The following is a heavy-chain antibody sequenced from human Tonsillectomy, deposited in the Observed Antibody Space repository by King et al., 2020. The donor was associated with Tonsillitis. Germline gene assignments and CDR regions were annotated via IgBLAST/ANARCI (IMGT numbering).Heavy chain of an antibody. J-gene: IGHJ4*02. CDR1: GFTFSTYG. D-gene: IGHD3-9*01. Sequence: VQLVESGGRVVQPGRSLRLSCAASGFTFSTYGMHWVRQAPGKGLEWVAVISYDGSNKYYADSVKGRFTISRDNSKNTLYLQMNSLRGEDTAVYYCAKDRDYDILTGYVGALDYWGQGPLVTVSS. CDR3: AKDRDYDILTGYVGALDY. CDR2: ISYDGSNK. V-gene: IGHV3-30*18.